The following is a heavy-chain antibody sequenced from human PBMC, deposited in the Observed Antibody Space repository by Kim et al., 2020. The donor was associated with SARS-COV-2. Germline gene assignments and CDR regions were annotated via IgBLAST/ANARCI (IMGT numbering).Heavy chain of an antibody. V-gene: IGHV3-30*01. J-gene: IGHJ4*02. CDR3: ARVLTGATLDY. D-gene: IGHD5-12*01. CDR2: NK. Sequence: NKYDADSVKGRFTISRDNSKNTLYLQMNSLRAEDTAVYYCARVLTGATLDYWGQGTLVTVSS.